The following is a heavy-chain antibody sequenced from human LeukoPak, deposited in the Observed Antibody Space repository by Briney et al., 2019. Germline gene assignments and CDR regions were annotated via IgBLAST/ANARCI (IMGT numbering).Heavy chain of an antibody. Sequence: SETLSLTCAVYGGAFSSYYWSWIRQPPGKGLEWIGQIDHSGSTNFNPSLKGRVTMSVDTTKKRVSLNLNSVTAADTAVYYCARVLLVTPVAAFDVWGQGTMVAVSS. J-gene: IGHJ3*01. CDR2: IDHSGST. CDR3: ARVLLVTPVAAFDV. CDR1: GGAFSSYY. D-gene: IGHD4-23*01. V-gene: IGHV4-34*01.